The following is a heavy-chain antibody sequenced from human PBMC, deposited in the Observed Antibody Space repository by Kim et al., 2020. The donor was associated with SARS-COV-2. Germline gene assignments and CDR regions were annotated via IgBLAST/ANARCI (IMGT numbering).Heavy chain of an antibody. V-gene: IGHV3-49*03. Sequence: GGSLRLSCTTSGFSFRDYDMSWFRQAPGKGLEWVGFAKSNTYGGTSEYAASVKGRVTISRDDSKSIAYLQMDSLKAEDTGLYYCSRGARYSSSYYPCLDRWGQGILVTVSS. CDR3: SRGARYSSSYYPCLDR. CDR2: AKSNTYGGTS. D-gene: IGHD5-18*01. CDR1: GFSFRDYD. J-gene: IGHJ5*02.